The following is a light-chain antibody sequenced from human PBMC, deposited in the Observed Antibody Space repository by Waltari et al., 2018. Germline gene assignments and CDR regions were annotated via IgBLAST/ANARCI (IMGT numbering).Light chain of an antibody. J-gene: IGLJ1*01. V-gene: IGLV1-44*01. Sequence: QSVLTQPPSASGTPGQRVTISCSGSRSNIGDYSVSWYQQFPGKAPKILMFSNSQRPSGGPDRFSGSKSGTSASLAISGLHSEDDADYFCAAWDDSLNGYVFGPGTKVTVL. CDR3: AAWDDSLNGYV. CDR2: SNS. CDR1: RSNIGDYS.